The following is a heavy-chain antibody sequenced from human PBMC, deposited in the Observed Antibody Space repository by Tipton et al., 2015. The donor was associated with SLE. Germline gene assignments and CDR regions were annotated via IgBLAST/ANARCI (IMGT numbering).Heavy chain of an antibody. J-gene: IGHJ6*03. CDR3: ARDRGSSWLYYYYYYMDV. D-gene: IGHD6-13*01. Sequence: GSLSLSCAASGFTVSSNYMSWVRQAPGKGLEWVSVTYSGGSTYYADSVKGRFTISRDNSKNTLYLQMNSLRAEDTAVYYCARDRGSSWLYYYYYYMDVWGKGTTVTVSS. CDR2: TYSGGST. V-gene: IGHV3-66*02. CDR1: GFTVSSNY.